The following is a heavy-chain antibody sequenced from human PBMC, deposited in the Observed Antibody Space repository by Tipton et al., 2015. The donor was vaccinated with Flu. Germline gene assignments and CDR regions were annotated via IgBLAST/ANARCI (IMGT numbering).Heavy chain of an antibody. J-gene: IGHJ5*02. CDR1: GGSISSVTYY. CDR3: ARVSPGVESWFDP. D-gene: IGHD3-3*01. V-gene: IGHV4-39*07. CDR2: IYYSGNT. Sequence: TLSLTCTVSGGSISSVTYYWGWIRQPPGKGLEWIGNIYYSGNTYYNPSLKSRVTISVDTSKNQFSLKLISVTAADTAVYYCARVSPGVESWFDPWGQGTLVTVSS.